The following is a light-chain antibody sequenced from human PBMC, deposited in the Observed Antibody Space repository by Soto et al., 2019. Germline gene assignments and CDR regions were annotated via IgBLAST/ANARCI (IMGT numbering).Light chain of an antibody. CDR1: QTISGW. CDR3: LQYNGYYRT. Sequence: DIQMTQSPSTLSASVGDTVTITCRASQTISGWLAWYQQRPGKAPNLLIFDASTLESGVPSGFSGSGSGTTFTLTISSLQSDDFATYYCLQYNGYYRTFGQGTKVDIK. J-gene: IGKJ1*01. CDR2: DAS. V-gene: IGKV1-5*01.